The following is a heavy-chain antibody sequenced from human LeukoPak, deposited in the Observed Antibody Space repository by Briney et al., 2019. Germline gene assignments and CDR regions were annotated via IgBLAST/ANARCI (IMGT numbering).Heavy chain of an antibody. CDR2: IIPILGIA. D-gene: IGHD1-26*01. CDR1: GGTFSSYA. Sequence: ASVKVSCKASGGTFSSYAISWVRQAPGQGLVWMGRIIPILGIANYAQKFQGRVTITADKSTSTAYMELSSLRSEDTAVYYCASVGSQGYYYGMDVWGQGTTVTVSS. J-gene: IGHJ6*02. CDR3: ASVGSQGYYYGMDV. V-gene: IGHV1-69*04.